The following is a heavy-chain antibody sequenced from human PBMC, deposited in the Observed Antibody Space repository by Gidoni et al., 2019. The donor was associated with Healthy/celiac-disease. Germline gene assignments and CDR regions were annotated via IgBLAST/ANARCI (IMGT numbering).Heavy chain of an antibody. J-gene: IGHJ3*02. Sequence: QVQLVESGGGVVQPGRSLRLSCAASGFTFSIYAMHWVRQAPGKGLEWVAVISYDGSNKYYADSVKGRFTISRDNSKNTLYLQMNSLRAEDTAVYYCARDLGKRGEDDDAFDIWGQGTMVTVSS. V-gene: IGHV3-30*04. D-gene: IGHD3-16*01. CDR1: GFTFSIYA. CDR3: ARDLGKRGEDDDAFDI. CDR2: ISYDGSNK.